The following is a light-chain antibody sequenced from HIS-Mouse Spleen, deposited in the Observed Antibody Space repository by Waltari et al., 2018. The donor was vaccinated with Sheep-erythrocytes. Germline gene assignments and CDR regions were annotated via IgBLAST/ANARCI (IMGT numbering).Light chain of an antibody. CDR1: SSDVGGYNY. CDR3: CSYAGSYNHV. J-gene: IGLJ1*01. CDR2: DVS. Sequence: QSALTQPRSVSGSPGQSVTISCPCTSSDVGGYNYVSWYQQHPGKAPKLMIYDVSKRPSGVPDRFSGSKSGNTASLTISGLQAEDEADYYCCSYAGSYNHVFATGTKVTVL. V-gene: IGLV2-11*01.